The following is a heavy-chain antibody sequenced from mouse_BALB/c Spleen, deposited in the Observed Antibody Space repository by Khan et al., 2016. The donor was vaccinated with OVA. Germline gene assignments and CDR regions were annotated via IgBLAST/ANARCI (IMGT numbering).Heavy chain of an antibody. CDR3: AGGRAAYYRDGGDAMEY. CDR1: GYTFTTAG. V-gene: IGHV9-4*02. Sequence: QIQLVQSGPELKKPGETVRISCKASGYTFTTAGIQWVQKMPGKGLKWIGWINTHSGVPKYAEDFKGRFAFSLEISVNSAYLQITNLKNEDTATYVCAGGRAAYYRDGGDAMEYWGQGTSVTVSS. J-gene: IGHJ4*01. CDR2: INTHSGVP. D-gene: IGHD2-12*01.